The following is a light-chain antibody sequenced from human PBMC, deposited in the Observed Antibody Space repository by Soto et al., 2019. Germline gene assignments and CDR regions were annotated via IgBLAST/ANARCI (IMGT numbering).Light chain of an antibody. Sequence: QSALTQPRSVSGSPGQSVTISCTGTSSDVGAYNYVSWYQQHPGKAPKFMIYAVSKRPSGVPDRFSGSKSGNTASLTISGLQAEDGADYYCCSYAGSYTRVFGGGTKLTVL. CDR1: SSDVGAYNY. J-gene: IGLJ3*02. V-gene: IGLV2-11*01. CDR3: CSYAGSYTRV. CDR2: AVS.